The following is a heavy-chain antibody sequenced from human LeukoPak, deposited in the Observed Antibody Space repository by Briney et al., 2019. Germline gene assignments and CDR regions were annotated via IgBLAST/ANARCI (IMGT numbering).Heavy chain of an antibody. CDR2: INHSGST. CDR3: ARDRGSGWSFDP. CDR1: GGSFSGYY. Sequence: PSETLSLTCAVYGGSFSGYYWSWIRQPPGKGLEWIGEINHSGSTNYNPSLKSRVTISVDTSKNQFSPKLSSVTAADTAMYYCARDRGSGWSFDPWGQGTQVTVSS. J-gene: IGHJ5*02. D-gene: IGHD6-19*01. V-gene: IGHV4-34*01.